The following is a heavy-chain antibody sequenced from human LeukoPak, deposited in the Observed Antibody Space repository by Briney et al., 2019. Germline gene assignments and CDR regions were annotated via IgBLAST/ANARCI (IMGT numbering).Heavy chain of an antibody. V-gene: IGHV3-53*01. CDR3: ARANSVAAGVHIAPNA. J-gene: IGHJ4*02. CDR1: GFTVSSNY. CDR2: IYSGGST. Sequence: GGSLRLSCAASGFTVSSNYMSWVRQAPGKGLEWVSVIYSGGSTYYADSVKGRFTISRDNSKNTLYLQMNSLRAEDTAVYYCARANSVAAGVHIAPNAWGQGTLVTVSS. D-gene: IGHD6-13*01.